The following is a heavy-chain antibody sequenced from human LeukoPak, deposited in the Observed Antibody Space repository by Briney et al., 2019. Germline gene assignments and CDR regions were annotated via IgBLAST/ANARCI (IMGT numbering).Heavy chain of an antibody. CDR2: IRYGADTA. J-gene: IGHJ4*02. CDR3: AKGLTTHDY. Sequence: GGSLRLSCAASGFTFSNYWMSWVRQAPGKGLEWVSTIRYGADTAYYADSVKGRFTISGDNSKNMLYLQMNSLRADDTALYYCAKGLTTHDYWGQGTLVTVSS. V-gene: IGHV3-23*01. D-gene: IGHD4-11*01. CDR1: GFTFSNYW.